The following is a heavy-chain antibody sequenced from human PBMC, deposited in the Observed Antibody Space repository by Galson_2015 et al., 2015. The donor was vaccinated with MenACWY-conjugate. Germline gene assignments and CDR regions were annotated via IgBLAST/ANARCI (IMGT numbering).Heavy chain of an antibody. D-gene: IGHD3-10*01. CDR3: ASQTWTGYFDY. Sequence: SLRLSCAASGFTFSNYWMSWVRQAPGKGLEWVANIKQDGSEKYYVDSVKGRFTISRDNAKNSQYLQMNSLRAEDTAMYYCASQTWTGYFDYWGQGILVTVSS. V-gene: IGHV3-7*03. J-gene: IGHJ4*02. CDR1: GFTFSNYW. CDR2: IKQDGSEK.